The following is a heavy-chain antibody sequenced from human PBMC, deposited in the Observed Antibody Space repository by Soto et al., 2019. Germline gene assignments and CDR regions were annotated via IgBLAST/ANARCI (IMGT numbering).Heavy chain of an antibody. V-gene: IGHV3-33*01. Sequence: GGSLRLSCAASGFTFSSYGMHWVRQAPGKGLEWVAVIWYDGSNKYYADSVKGRFTISRDNSKNTLYLQMNSLRAEDTAVYYCARDSIKQLNQSETFDYWGQGTLVTVSS. CDR2: IWYDGSNK. J-gene: IGHJ4*02. CDR1: GFTFSSYG. CDR3: ARDSIKQLNQSETFDY. D-gene: IGHD6-13*01.